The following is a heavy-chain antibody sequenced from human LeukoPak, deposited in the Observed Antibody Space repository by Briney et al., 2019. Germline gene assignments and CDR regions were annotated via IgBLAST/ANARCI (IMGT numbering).Heavy chain of an antibody. CDR2: ISGGGDAT. J-gene: IGHJ3*02. CDR1: TFIFSDYA. V-gene: IGHV3-23*01. D-gene: IGHD2-2*01. CDR3: TRDQRKYCSRTTCFVFDI. Sequence: LGGSLRLSCAASTFIFSDYAMTWVRQAPGKGLEWVSTISGGGDATYYAHSVKGRFAVSRDNSKKTLYLQLNSLRAEDTAVYYCTRDQRKYCSRTTCFVFDIWGQGTVVSVSS.